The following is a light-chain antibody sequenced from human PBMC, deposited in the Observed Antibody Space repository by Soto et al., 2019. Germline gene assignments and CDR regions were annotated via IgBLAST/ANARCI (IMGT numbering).Light chain of an antibody. V-gene: IGKV3-20*01. J-gene: IGKJ1*01. CDR2: GAS. Sequence: EIGLTQSPGTLSLSPGERATLSCRASQSVSSSYLAWYQQKPGQAPRLLIYGASSRATVIPDRFSGSGSGTDFTLTISRLAPEDFAAYSCKQYGSSPRTFGKGT. CDR1: QSVSSSY. CDR3: KQYGSSPRT.